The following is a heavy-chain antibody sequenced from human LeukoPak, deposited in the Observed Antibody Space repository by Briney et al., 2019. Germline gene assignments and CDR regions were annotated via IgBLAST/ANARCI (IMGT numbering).Heavy chain of an antibody. CDR1: GFTFSGYG. CDR3: AKDLQGFYFDY. J-gene: IGHJ4*02. Sequence: PGGSLRLSCAASGFTFSGYGMHWVRQAPGKGLEWVTFIRYDERNKYYADSVKGRFTISRDNSKNTLYLQMNSLRAEDTAVYYCAKDLQGFYFDYWGQGTLVTVSS. CDR2: IRYDERNK. V-gene: IGHV3-30*02.